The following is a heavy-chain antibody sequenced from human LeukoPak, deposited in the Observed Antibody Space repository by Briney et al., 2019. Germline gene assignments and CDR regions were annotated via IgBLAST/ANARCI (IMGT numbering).Heavy chain of an antibody. Sequence: SETLSLTCTVSGVSISSSSYYWGWIRQPPGKGLEWIGSIYYSGSTYYNPSLKSRVTISVDTSKNQFSLKLSSVTAADTAVYYCARDFGDYGGFDPWGQGTLVTVSS. D-gene: IGHD3-10*01. CDR1: GVSISSSSYY. J-gene: IGHJ5*02. CDR2: IYYSGST. V-gene: IGHV4-39*07. CDR3: ARDFGDYGGFDP.